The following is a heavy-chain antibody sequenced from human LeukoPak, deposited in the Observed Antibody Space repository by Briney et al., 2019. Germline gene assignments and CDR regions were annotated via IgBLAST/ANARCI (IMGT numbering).Heavy chain of an antibody. CDR2: INAGNGNT. CDR1: GYTFTSYA. J-gene: IGHJ4*02. CDR3: AATDDSSAKTLKLDY. Sequence: ASVKVSCKASGYTFTSYAVHWVRQAPGQRLEWMGWINAGNGNTKYSQKFQGRVTITRDTSASTAYMELSSLRSEDTAVYYCAATDDSSAKTLKLDYWGQGTLVTVSS. D-gene: IGHD3-22*01. V-gene: IGHV1-3*01.